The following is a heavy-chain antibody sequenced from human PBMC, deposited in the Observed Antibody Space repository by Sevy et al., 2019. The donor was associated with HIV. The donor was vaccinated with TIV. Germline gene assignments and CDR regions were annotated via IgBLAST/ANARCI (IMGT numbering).Heavy chain of an antibody. V-gene: IGHV1-8*01. CDR3: ARETGWIVVGIGYYYYGMDV. Sequence: ASVKVSCKASGYTFTSYDINWVRQATGQGLEWMGWMNPNSGNTGYAQKFQGRVTMTRNTSISTAYMELSSLRSEDTAVYYCARETGWIVVGIGYYYYGMDVWGQGTTVTVSS. D-gene: IGHD2-2*01. CDR1: GYTFTSYD. CDR2: MNPNSGNT. J-gene: IGHJ6*02.